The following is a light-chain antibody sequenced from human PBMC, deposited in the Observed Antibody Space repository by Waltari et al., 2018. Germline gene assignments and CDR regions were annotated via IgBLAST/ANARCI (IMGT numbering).Light chain of an antibody. Sequence: AIQMTQSPSSLSASVGDTVTITCRATQGVRSDLGWYQQKPGQAPKLLIYDASTLQSGVPSRFSGSGSGTDFTLTITSPQPEDYATYYCLQDYAYPLTFGGGTRVEIK. J-gene: IGKJ4*01. CDR2: DAS. CDR3: LQDYAYPLT. V-gene: IGKV1-6*01. CDR1: QGVRSD.